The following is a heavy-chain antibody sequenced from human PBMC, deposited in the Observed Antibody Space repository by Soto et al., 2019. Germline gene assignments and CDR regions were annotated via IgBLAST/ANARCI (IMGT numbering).Heavy chain of an antibody. V-gene: IGHV3-9*01. J-gene: IGHJ4*02. CDR1: GFTFDDYA. CDR3: AKDMRSSSWYYFDY. Sequence: PGGSLRLSCAASGFTFDDYAMHWVRQAPGKGLEWVSGISWNSGSIGYADSVKGRFTISRDNAKNSLYLQMNSLRAEDTALYYCAKDMRSSSWYYFDYWGQGTLVTVSS. D-gene: IGHD6-13*01. CDR2: ISWNSGSI.